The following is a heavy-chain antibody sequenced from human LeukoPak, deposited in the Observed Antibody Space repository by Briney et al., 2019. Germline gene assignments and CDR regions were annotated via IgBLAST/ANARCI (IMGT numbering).Heavy chain of an antibody. CDR1: GYTFTGYY. CDR2: INPNSGGT. CDR3: ARDSSDYGSGSYYKGWFDP. V-gene: IGHV1-2*02. D-gene: IGHD3-10*01. Sequence: ASVKVSCKASGYTFTGYYMHWVRQAPGQGLEWMGWINPNSGGTNYAQKFQGRVTMTRDTSISTAYMELSRLRSDDTAVYYCARDSSDYGSGSYYKGWFDPWGQGTLVTVSS. J-gene: IGHJ5*02.